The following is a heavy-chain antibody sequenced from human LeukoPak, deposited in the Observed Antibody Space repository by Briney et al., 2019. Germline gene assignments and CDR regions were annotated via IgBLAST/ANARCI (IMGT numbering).Heavy chain of an antibody. Sequence: SETLSLTCTVSGDSISSSDNYWGWIRQPPGKGLEWIGSFYYSRNTYYNPSLKSRVTISVDTSKNQLSLTLTSVSAADTAVYYCARHPHYYYDNSARWGQGTLVPVSS. CDR2: FYYSRNT. CDR3: ARHPHYYYDNSAR. D-gene: IGHD3-22*01. CDR1: GDSISSSDNY. V-gene: IGHV4-39*01. J-gene: IGHJ4*02.